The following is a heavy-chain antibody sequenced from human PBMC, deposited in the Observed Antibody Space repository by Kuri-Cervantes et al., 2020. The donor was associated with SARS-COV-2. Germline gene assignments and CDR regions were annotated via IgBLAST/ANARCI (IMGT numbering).Heavy chain of an antibody. D-gene: IGHD3-10*01. Sequence: GESLKISCAASGFTFSSYSMNWVRQAPGKGLEWVSSISSSSSYIYYADSVKGRFTISRDNAKNSLYLQMNSLRAEDTAVYYCARSSSGSYYNPFDYWGQGTLVTVSS. V-gene: IGHV3-21*01. CDR2: ISSSSSYI. CDR3: ARSSSGSYYNPFDY. CDR1: GFTFSSYS. J-gene: IGHJ4*02.